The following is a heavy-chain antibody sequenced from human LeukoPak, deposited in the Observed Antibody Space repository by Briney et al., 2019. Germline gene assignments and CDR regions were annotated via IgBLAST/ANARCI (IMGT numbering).Heavy chain of an antibody. CDR3: ARKSGDLDY. D-gene: IGHD3-10*01. Sequence: PGGSLRLSCAASGFTFSNYEMTWVRQAPGKGLEWVSYISVSASPMYYADSVKGRFTISRDNAKNSLYLQMNSLRAEDTAVYYCARKSGDLDYWGQGTLVTVSS. CDR1: GFTFSNYE. CDR2: ISVSASPM. J-gene: IGHJ4*02. V-gene: IGHV3-48*03.